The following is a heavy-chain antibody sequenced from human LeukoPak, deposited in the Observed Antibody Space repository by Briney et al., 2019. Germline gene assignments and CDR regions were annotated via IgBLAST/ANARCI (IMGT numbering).Heavy chain of an antibody. CDR1: GGSFSGYY. J-gene: IGHJ6*02. CDR3: ASTSRYYYGMDV. V-gene: IGHV4-34*01. CDR2: INHSGST. Sequence: SETLSLTCAVYGGSFSGYYWSWIRQPPGKGLEWIGEINHSGSTNYNPSLKSRVTISVDTSKNQFSLKLSSVTAADTAVYYCASTSRYYYGMDVWGQGTTVTVSS. D-gene: IGHD2/OR15-2a*01.